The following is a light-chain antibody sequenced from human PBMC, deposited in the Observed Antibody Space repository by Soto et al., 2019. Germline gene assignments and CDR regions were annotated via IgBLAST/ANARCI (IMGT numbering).Light chain of an antibody. CDR3: SSYTSSSTLV. V-gene: IGLV2-14*01. CDR1: NSDVGGYNS. CDR2: EVN. J-gene: IGLJ2*01. Sequence: QSALTQPASVSRSPGQSITISCTGTNSDVGGYNSVSWYQQHPGKAPKLMIFEVNNRPSGVSNRFSGSKSGNTASLTISGLQAEDEADYYCSSYTSSSTLVFGGGTKLTVL.